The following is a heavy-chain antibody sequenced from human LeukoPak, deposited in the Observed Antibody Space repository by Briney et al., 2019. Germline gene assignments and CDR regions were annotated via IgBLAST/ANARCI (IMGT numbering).Heavy chain of an antibody. CDR2: IRPGDTRT. D-gene: IGHD3-16*01. CDR1: GYTFTAYY. J-gene: IGHJ4*02. Sequence: ASVKVSCKASGYTFTAYYIQWVRQAPGQGLEWMGTIRPGDTRTTYAQKFQGRVTMTWDMSTTTGYMELSSLRSEDTAVYYCVREKSGGTYDYWGQGALVTVSS. CDR3: VREKSGGTYDY. V-gene: IGHV1-46*01.